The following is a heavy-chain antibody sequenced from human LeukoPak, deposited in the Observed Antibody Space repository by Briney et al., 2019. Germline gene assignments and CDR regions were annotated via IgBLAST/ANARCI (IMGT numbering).Heavy chain of an antibody. CDR2: INHSGST. D-gene: IGHD2-2*01. J-gene: IGHJ5*02. CDR1: GGSFSGYY. CDR3: AGSRQGYCSSTSCFGGWFDP. V-gene: IGHV4-34*01. Sequence: PSETLSLTCAVYGGSFSGYYWSWIRQPPGKGLEWIGEINHSGSTNYNPSLKSRVTISVDTSKNQFSLKLSSVTAADTAVYYCAGSRQGYCSSTSCFGGWFDPWGQGTLVTVSS.